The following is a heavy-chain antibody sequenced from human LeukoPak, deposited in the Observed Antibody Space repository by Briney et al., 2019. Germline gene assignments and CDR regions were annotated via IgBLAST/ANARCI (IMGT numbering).Heavy chain of an antibody. V-gene: IGHV4-34*01. CDR3: ARESSMVATYFDY. D-gene: IGHD5-12*01. CDR2: INHSGST. Sequence: PSETLSLTCAVYGGSFSGYYWSWIRQPPGKGLEWIGEINHSGSTNYNPSLKSRVTISVDTSKNQFSLKLSSVTAADTAVYYCARESSMVATYFDYWGQGTLVTVSS. J-gene: IGHJ4*02. CDR1: GGSFSGYY.